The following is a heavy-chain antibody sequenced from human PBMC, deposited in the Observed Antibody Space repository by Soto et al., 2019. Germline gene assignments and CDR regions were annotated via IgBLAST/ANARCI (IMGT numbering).Heavy chain of an antibody. V-gene: IGHV3-23*01. CDR2: ISGSGGST. CDR3: ARAVRVVGDAFDI. CDR1: GFTFSSYA. J-gene: IGHJ3*02. D-gene: IGHD1-1*01. Sequence: GGSLRLSCAASGFTFSSYAMSWVRQAPGKGLEWVSAISGSGGSTYAASVKGRFIISRDDSTSIAYLQMNSLKTDDTAVYFCARAVRVVGDAFDIWGQGTMVTVSS.